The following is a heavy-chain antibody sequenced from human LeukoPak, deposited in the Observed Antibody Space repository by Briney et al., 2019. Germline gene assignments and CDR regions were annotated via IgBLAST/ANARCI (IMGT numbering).Heavy chain of an antibody. Sequence: AGGSLRLSCAASGFTFSSYAMSWVRQAPGKGLEWVSAISGSGGNTYYADSVKGRVSISRDNAKNSLYLQMNSLRAEDTALYYCAKDLVRGVIGGFDYWGQGTLVTVPS. J-gene: IGHJ4*02. D-gene: IGHD3-10*01. CDR2: ISGSGGNT. CDR3: AKDLVRGVIGGFDY. CDR1: GFTFSSYA. V-gene: IGHV3-23*01.